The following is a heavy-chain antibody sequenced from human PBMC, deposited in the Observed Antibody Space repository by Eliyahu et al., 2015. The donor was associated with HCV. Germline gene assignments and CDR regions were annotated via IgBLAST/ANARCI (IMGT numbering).Heavy chain of an antibody. CDR1: GYSFTSYW. Sequence: EVQLVQSGAEVKKPGESLKISCKGSGYSFTSYWIGWVRQMPGKGLEWMGIIYPGDSDTRYSPSFQGQVTISADKSISTAYLQWSSLKASDTAMYYCARGDYYYDSTGHQAHFDYWGQGTLVTVSS. CDR2: IYPGDSDT. CDR3: ARGDYYYDSTGHQAHFDY. J-gene: IGHJ4*02. D-gene: IGHD3-22*01. V-gene: IGHV5-51*01.